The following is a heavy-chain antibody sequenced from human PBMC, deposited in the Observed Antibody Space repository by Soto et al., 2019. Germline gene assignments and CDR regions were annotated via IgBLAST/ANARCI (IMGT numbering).Heavy chain of an antibody. J-gene: IGHJ4*02. CDR2: VDHSGRT. D-gene: IGHD3-10*01. Sequence: SETLSLTCAVSGYSINSDYYWGWIRQPPGKGLEWIGSVDHSGRTYYSPSLRSRLTIFIDTSKNQFSLRLTSVTAADTAMYFCAKKGYYPSGKINLFDSWGPGTLVTV. CDR3: AKKGYYPSGKINLFDS. CDR1: GYSINSDYY. V-gene: IGHV4-38-2*01.